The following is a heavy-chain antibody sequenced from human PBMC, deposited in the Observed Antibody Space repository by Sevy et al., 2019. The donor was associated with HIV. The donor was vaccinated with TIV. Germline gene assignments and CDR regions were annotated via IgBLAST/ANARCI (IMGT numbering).Heavy chain of an antibody. J-gene: IGHJ6*02. CDR1: GFTFSSYE. D-gene: IGHD2-2*01. Sequence: GGSLRLSCAASGFTFSSYEMNWVRQAPGKGLEWVSYISSSGSTIYYADSVKGRFTISRDNAKNSLYLQMNSLRAEDTAVYYCARDLVVVVQRYYYYGMDVWGQGTTVTVSS. CDR2: ISSSGSTI. CDR3: ARDLVVVVQRYYYYGMDV. V-gene: IGHV3-48*03.